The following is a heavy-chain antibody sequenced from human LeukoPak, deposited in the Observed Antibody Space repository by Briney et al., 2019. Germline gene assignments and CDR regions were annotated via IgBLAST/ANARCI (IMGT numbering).Heavy chain of an antibody. CDR3: ARGGRSTNFDWSPDY. J-gene: IGHJ4*02. CDR1: GFTFADYS. V-gene: IGHV3-21*01. Sequence: KAGGSLRLSCAASGFTFADYSMNWVRQAPGKGLEWVSSISSSSSYIYYADSVKGRFTISRDNARNSLFLQMNSLRAEDTAVYYCARGGRSTNFDWSPDYWGQGTLVTVSS. D-gene: IGHD3-9*01. CDR2: ISSSSSYI.